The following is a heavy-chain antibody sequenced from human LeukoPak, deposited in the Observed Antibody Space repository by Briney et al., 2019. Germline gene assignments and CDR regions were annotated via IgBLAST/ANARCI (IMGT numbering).Heavy chain of an antibody. V-gene: IGHV1-18*01. Sequence: GSVKVSCKASGYSFTTYGFSWMRQAPGQGLEWMGIIAYNGNTYYAENLQGRVTMTTDSSTNTAYMELRNLRSDDTAVYYCARYSSSWYLYDYWGQGTLVTVSS. CDR3: ARYSSSWYLYDY. CDR2: IAYNGNT. D-gene: IGHD6-13*01. CDR1: GYSFTTYG. J-gene: IGHJ4*02.